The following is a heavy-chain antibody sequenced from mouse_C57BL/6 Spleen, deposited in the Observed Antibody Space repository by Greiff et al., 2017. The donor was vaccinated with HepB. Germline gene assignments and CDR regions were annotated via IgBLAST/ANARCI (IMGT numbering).Heavy chain of an antibody. CDR2: ISNGGGST. Sequence: EVNLVESGGGLVQPGGSLKLSCAASGFTFSDYYMYWVRQTPEKRLEWVAYISNGGGSTYYPDTVKGRFTISRDNAKNTLYLQMSRLKSEDTAMYYCARDYGAYWGQGTLVTVSA. V-gene: IGHV5-12*01. J-gene: IGHJ3*01. CDR3: ARDYGAY. D-gene: IGHD1-1*01. CDR1: GFTFSDYY.